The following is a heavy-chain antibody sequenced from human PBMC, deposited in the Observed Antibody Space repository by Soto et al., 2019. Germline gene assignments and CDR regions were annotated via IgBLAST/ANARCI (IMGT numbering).Heavy chain of an antibody. V-gene: IGHV4-39*07. J-gene: IGHJ6*02. CDR2: ISYTGRT. CDR1: GDSMTSSSYY. Sequence: TSETLSLTCTVSGDSMTSSSYYWGWIRQPPGKGLEWIGYISYTGRTKYNPSLQSRVTISVDTSKNDFSLNLSSVTAADTAVYFCAREWGLLPYYVMNVWGHGTAVTVSS. D-gene: IGHD7-27*01. CDR3: AREWGLLPYYVMNV.